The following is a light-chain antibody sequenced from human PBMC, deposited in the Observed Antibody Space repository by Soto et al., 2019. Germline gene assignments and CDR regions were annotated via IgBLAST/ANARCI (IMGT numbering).Light chain of an antibody. CDR3: HQRQSWPRT. CDR2: QTS. CDR1: QYINTR. V-gene: IGKV3-11*01. J-gene: IGKJ3*01. Sequence: EIVLTQSPATLSTFPGDRVTLSCRASQYINTRLAWSQHRPGQAPRLLLYQTSIRAAGIPARFSASGTGTDITLTTSDVQSEDFAVYYCHQRQSWPRTFGRGTKVDI.